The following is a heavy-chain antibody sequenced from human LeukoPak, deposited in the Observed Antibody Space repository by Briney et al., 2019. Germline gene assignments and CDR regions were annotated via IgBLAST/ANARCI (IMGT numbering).Heavy chain of an antibody. CDR1: GFTFSSYG. J-gene: IGHJ4*02. D-gene: IGHD2-2*01. V-gene: IGHV3-30*18. CDR3: AKGYCSSNSCYPEAPSDY. Sequence: GGSLRLSCAASGFTFSSYGMHCVRQAPGKGLEWVAVISYDGNSKYYVDSVKGRFTISRDNSKNTLYLQMNSLRAEDTAVYYCAKGYCSSNSCYPEAPSDYWGQGTLVTVSS. CDR2: ISYDGNSK.